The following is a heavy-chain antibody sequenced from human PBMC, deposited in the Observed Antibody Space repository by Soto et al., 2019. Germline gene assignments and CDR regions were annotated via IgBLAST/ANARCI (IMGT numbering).Heavy chain of an antibody. CDR3: ARLLNWKPQAGYDY. D-gene: IGHD1-20*01. V-gene: IGHV1-69*13. J-gene: IGHJ4*02. CDR1: GGTFSSYA. Sequence: SVKVSCKASGGTFSSYAISWVRQAPGQGLEWMGGIIPIFGTANYAQKFQGRVTITADESTSTAYMELSSLRSEDTAVYYCARLLNWKPQAGYDYWGQGTLVTVSS. CDR2: IIPIFGTA.